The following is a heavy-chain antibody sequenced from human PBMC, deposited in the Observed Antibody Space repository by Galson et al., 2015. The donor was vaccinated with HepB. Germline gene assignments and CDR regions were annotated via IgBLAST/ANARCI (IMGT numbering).Heavy chain of an antibody. CDR1: RYTFTNYY. CDR3: AREMEATYYFDY. Sequence: SVKVSCKASRYTFTNYYIHWVRQAPGQGLEWMGIINPNVGNTNYAQRFKGGVTMSRDTSTSTVYMELSSLRSEDTAVYYCAREMEATYYFDYWGQGTLVTVSS. CDR2: INPNVGNT. J-gene: IGHJ4*02. D-gene: IGHD1-26*01. V-gene: IGHV1-46*01.